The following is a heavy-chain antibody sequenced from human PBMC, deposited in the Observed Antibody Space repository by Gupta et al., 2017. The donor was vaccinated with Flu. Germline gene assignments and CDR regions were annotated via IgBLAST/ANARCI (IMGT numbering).Heavy chain of an antibody. CDR2: ISSNGGST. CDR1: GFTFSSFA. Sequence: EVQLVESGGGLVQRGGSLRLSCSVSGFTFSSFAMHWVRQAPGKGLEYVSAISSNGGSTYYADSVKGRFTISRDNSKNTLYLQMSSLRAEDTAVYYCFLLSWSDAFHMWGQGTMVTVSS. D-gene: IGHD6-13*01. CDR3: FLLSWSDAFHM. J-gene: IGHJ3*02. V-gene: IGHV3-64D*06.